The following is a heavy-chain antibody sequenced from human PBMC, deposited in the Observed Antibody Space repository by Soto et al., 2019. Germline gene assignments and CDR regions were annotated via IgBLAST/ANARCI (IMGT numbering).Heavy chain of an antibody. CDR3: ARDTGGRESYYYYYGMDV. J-gene: IGHJ6*02. V-gene: IGHV4-30-4*01. CDR1: GGSISSGDYY. D-gene: IGHD3-10*01. Sequence: SETLSLTCTVSGGSISSGDYYWSWIRQPPGKGLEWIGYIYYSGSTYYNPSLKSRVTISVDTSKNQFSLKLSSVTAADTAVYYCARDTGGRESYYYYYGMDVWGQGTTVTVYS. CDR2: IYYSGST.